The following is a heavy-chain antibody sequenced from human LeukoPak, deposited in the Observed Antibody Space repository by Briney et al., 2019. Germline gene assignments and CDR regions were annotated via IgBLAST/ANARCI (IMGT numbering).Heavy chain of an antibody. D-gene: IGHD1-26*01. CDR1: GGSFSGYY. J-gene: IGHJ4*02. CDR2: INHSGST. V-gene: IGHV4-34*01. CDR3: ARGLSVGATAYYFDY. Sequence: SETLSLTRAVYGGSFSGYYWSWIRQPPGKGLEWIGEINHSGSTNYNPSLKSRVTISADTSKNQFSLKLSSVTAADTAVYYCARGLSVGATAYYFDYWGQGTLVTVSS.